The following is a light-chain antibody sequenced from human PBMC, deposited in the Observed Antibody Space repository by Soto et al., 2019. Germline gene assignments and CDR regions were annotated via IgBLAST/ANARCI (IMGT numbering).Light chain of an antibody. CDR2: EVS. Sequence: QSALTQPASVSGSPGQSITISCTGTSSDVGSYNYVSWYQQHPGKAPKHMIYEVSDRPSGISSRFSGSKSGNTASLTISGLQTEDEADYYCSSYTRSSTLFGTGTKLTVL. CDR1: SSDVGSYNY. J-gene: IGLJ1*01. CDR3: SSYTRSSTL. V-gene: IGLV2-14*01.